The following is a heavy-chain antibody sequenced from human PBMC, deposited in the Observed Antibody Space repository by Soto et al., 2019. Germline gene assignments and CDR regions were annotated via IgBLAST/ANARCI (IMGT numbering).Heavy chain of an antibody. J-gene: IGHJ4*01. CDR1: GGSFSGYY. Sequence: SETLSLTCAVYGGSFSGYYWSWIRQPPGKGLEWIGEINHSGSTNYNPSLKSRVTISVDTSKNQFSLKLSSVTAADTAVYYCASKGHYFDYWGHGTLVTVSS. CDR3: ASKGHYFDY. CDR2: INHSGST. V-gene: IGHV4-34*01.